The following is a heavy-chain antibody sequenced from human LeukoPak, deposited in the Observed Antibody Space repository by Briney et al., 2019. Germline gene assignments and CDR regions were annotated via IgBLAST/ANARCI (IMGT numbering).Heavy chain of an antibody. V-gene: IGHV4-34*01. D-gene: IGHD4/OR15-4a*01. Sequence: SETLSLTCAVYGGSFSGYYWSWIRQPPGKGLDWIAEINHSGSTNYNPSLKSRVTISVDTSKNQFSLKLSSVTAADTAVYYCARANLTHTYYFDYWGQGTLVTVSS. CDR2: INHSGST. CDR3: ARANLTHTYYFDY. CDR1: GGSFSGYY. J-gene: IGHJ4*02.